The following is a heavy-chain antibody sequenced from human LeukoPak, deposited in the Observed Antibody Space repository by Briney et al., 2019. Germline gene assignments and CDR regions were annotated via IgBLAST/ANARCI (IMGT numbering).Heavy chain of an antibody. CDR3: ARGSYSSAWYGAFDI. CDR1: GFTFDDYG. V-gene: IGHV3-20*04. Sequence: GGSLRLSCAASGFTFDDYGMSWVRQAPGKGLEWVSGINWNGGSTGYADSVKGRFTISRDNAKNSLYLRMNSLRAEDTALYYCARGSYSSAWYGAFDIWGQGTMVTVSS. CDR2: INWNGGST. J-gene: IGHJ3*02. D-gene: IGHD6-19*01.